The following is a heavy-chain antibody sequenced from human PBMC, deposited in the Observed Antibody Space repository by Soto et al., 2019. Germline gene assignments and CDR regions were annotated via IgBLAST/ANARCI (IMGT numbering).Heavy chain of an antibody. V-gene: IGHV4-30-4*01. CDR2: IYYSGST. CDR1: GASISSGDHY. J-gene: IGHJ3*01. CDR3: ASATPKDGFDL. Sequence: QGQLQESGPGVVRPSHTLSLTGTVSGASISSGDHYCTWIRQPPGKGLEWIGYIYYSGSTFYNPSLNSRVTMSIDMSKSQFCLYLRSVTAADTAVYYWASATPKDGFDLWGQGTMVIVSS.